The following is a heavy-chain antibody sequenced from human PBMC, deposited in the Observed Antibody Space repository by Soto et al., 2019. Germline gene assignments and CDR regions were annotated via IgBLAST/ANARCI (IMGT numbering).Heavy chain of an antibody. V-gene: IGHV4-4*02. Sequence: SETLSLTCAVSGGSISSSNWWSWVRQPPGKGLEWIGEIYHSGSTNYNPSLKSRVTISVDKSKNQFSLKLSSVTAADTAVYYCARDRVSNVSGSYPLDYWGQGTLVTVSS. CDR3: ARDRVSNVSGSYPLDY. CDR2: IYHSGST. J-gene: IGHJ4*02. D-gene: IGHD1-26*01. CDR1: GGSISSSNW.